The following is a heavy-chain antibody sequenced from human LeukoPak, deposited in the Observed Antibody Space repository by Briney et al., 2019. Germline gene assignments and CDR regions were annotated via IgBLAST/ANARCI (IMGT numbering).Heavy chain of an antibody. CDR1: GGSISGPY. V-gene: IGHV4-59*11. Sequence: SETLSLTCTVSGGSISGPYWSWVRQPPGEGLEWIGDVYYSGSTHQNPSLKSRVTISVDTSKNQFSLKLRSATAADTAVYYCARVMGDLASLYHMDVWGKGTTVTVSS. CDR2: VYYSGST. J-gene: IGHJ6*03. D-gene: IGHD3-16*01. CDR3: ARVMGDLASLYHMDV.